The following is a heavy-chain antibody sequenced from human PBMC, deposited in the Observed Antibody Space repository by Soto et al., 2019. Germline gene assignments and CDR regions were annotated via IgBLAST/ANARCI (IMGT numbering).Heavy chain of an antibody. CDR1: GFTFSNAW. CDR2: IKTTTDGGTT. D-gene: IGHD3-3*01. Sequence: EVQLVESGGDFVKPGGSLRISCAASGFTFSNAWMSWVRQAPGKGLEWVGLIKTTTDGGTTDYAAPGKGRFSILRDDLKNTVYLQMNSLKTEDTGVYYCIAPCDFWSSLHYYYYYGMDVGGQGTKVTVSS. CDR3: IAPCDFWSSLHYYYYYGMDV. J-gene: IGHJ6*02. V-gene: IGHV3-15*01.